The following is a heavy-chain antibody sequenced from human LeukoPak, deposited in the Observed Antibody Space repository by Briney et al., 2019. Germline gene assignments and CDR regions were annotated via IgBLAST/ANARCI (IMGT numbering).Heavy chain of an antibody. D-gene: IGHD1-26*01. Sequence: GGSLRLSCAASGFTSSSHWMNWVRQAPGKGLEWVANIKEDGSEKYYVDSVKGRFTISRDNAKNPLCLQMNSLRAEDAAIYYCVRSGGYWGQGTLVTVSS. J-gene: IGHJ4*02. CDR1: GFTSSSHW. CDR3: VRSGGY. V-gene: IGHV3-7*05. CDR2: IKEDGSEK.